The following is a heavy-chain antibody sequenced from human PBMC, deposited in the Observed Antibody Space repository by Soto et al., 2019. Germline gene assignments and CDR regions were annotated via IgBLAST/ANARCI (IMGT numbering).Heavy chain of an antibody. D-gene: IGHD6-6*01. CDR2: IYYSGST. J-gene: IGHJ4*02. Sequence: QVQLQESGPGLVKPSQTLSLTCTVSGGSISSGGYYWSWIRQHPGKGLEWIGYIYYSGSTYYNPSLKRRVTISVDTSKNQFSLKLSSVTAADTAVYYCARSSSSSSYIDYWGQGTLVTVSS. V-gene: IGHV4-31*03. CDR3: ARSSSSSSYIDY. CDR1: GGSISSGGYY.